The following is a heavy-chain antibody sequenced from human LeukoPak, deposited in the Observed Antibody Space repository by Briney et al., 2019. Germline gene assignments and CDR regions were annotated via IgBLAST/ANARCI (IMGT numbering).Heavy chain of an antibody. V-gene: IGHV4-59*08. D-gene: IGHD6-13*01. J-gene: IGHJ3*02. CDR3: ARLYSSSWYRSAYDAFDI. CDR1: GGSISSYY. CDR2: IYYSGST. Sequence: SETLSLTCTVSGGSISSYYWSWIRQPPGKGLEWIGYIYYSGSTNYNPSLKSRVTISVDTSKNQFSLKLSSVTAADTAVYYCARLYSSSWYRSAYDAFDIWGQGTMVTVSS.